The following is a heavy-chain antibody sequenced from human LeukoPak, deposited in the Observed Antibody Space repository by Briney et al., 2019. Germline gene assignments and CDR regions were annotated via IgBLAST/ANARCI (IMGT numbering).Heavy chain of an antibody. J-gene: IGHJ3*02. CDR3: ARDRAVTVTGDAFDI. D-gene: IGHD3-10*01. CDR1: GFTFSSYS. CDR2: ISSSSSYI. V-gene: IGHV3-21*01. Sequence: GGSLRLSCAASGFTFSSYSMNWVRQAPGKGLEWVSSISSSSSYIYYADSVKGRFTISRDNAKNSLYLQMNSLRAEDTAVYYCARDRAVTVTGDAFDIWGQGTMVTVSS.